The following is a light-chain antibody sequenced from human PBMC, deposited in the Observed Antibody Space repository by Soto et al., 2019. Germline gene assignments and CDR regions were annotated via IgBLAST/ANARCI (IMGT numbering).Light chain of an antibody. J-gene: IGLJ1*01. CDR2: EVT. Sequence: QSALTQPPSASGSPGQSVTISCTGTSGDVGAYDYVSWYQQHPGKAPKLLIYEVTKRPLGVPDRFSGSKSGNAASLTVSGLQAEDEADYYCSSYAGSNYPYVFGTGTTVTVL. CDR1: SGDVGAYDY. CDR3: SSYAGSNYPYV. V-gene: IGLV2-8*01.